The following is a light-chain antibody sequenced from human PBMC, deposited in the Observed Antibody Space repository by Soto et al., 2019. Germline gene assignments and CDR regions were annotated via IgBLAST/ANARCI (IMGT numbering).Light chain of an antibody. CDR2: KVS. J-gene: IGKJ4*02. CDR3: MQTTHGPRT. Sequence: EVVMTQSPLSLPVTLGQPASISCRSSQSLLTSDGDTFLNWFHQRPGQSPRRLIYKVSKRDSGVPDRFSGSASGTDFTLKISRVEAEDVGFYYCMQTTHGPRTFGRRTPVE. CDR1: QSLLTSDGDTF. V-gene: IGKV2-30*01.